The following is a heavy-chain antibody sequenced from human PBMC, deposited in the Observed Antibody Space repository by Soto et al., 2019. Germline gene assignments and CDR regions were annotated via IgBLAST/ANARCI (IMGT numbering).Heavy chain of an antibody. V-gene: IGHV3-64*01. CDR3: ARQLLDSYYFDY. Sequence: EVQLVESGGGLVQPGGSLRLSCAASGFTFTSYAMHWVRQAPGKGLEYVSAISSNGGRTYYANSVKGRFTISRDNSKNTLYLQMGSLRAEDMAVYYCARQLLDSYYFDYWGQGTLVTVSS. CDR2: ISSNGGRT. J-gene: IGHJ4*02. CDR1: GFTFTSYA. D-gene: IGHD6-19*01.